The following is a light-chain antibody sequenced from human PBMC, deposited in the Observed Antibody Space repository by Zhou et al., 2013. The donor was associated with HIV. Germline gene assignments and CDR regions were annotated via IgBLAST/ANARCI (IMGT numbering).Light chain of an antibody. Sequence: DIQMTQSPSSLSASVGDRVTITCQASQDISNYLNWYQQKPGKAPKLLIYDASNLETGVPSRFSGSGSGTDFTFTISSLQPEDIATYYCQQYDNLPLTFGRRD. J-gene: IGKJ4*01. CDR2: DAS. CDR1: QDISNY. V-gene: IGKV1-33*01. CDR3: QQYDNLPLT.